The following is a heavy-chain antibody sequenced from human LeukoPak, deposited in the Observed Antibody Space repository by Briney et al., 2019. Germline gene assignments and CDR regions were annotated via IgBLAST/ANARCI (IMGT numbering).Heavy chain of an antibody. J-gene: IGHJ6*03. Sequence: SETLSLTCTVSGGSISGYYWSWIRQPPGKGLEWIGYIYTSGSTNYNPSLKSRVTISVDTSKNQFSLKLSSVTAADTAVYYCARAQLQLWPDYYYYMDVWGKGTTVTVSS. CDR2: IYTSGST. CDR3: ARAQLQLWPDYYYYMDV. V-gene: IGHV4-4*09. CDR1: GGSISGYY. D-gene: IGHD5-18*01.